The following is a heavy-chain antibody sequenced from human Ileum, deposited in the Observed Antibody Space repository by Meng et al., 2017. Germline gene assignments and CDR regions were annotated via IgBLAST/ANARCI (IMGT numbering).Heavy chain of an antibody. CDR3: ARWDGYCSGGSCYEHWFDP. CDR1: GYNFSGYW. D-gene: IGHD2-15*01. J-gene: IGHJ5*02. Sequence: GESMKISCTGSGYNFSGYWIAWVRQRRGKGLERRGIIHPDDSNTRYSQSYEGQVTISADKSSSTAYLQWSSLKAADTAMYYCARWDGYCSGGSCYEHWFDPWGQGTLVTVSS. V-gene: IGHV5-51*03. CDR2: IHPDDSNT.